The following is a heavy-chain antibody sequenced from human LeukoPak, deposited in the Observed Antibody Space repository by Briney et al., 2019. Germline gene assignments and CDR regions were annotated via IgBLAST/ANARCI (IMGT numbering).Heavy chain of an antibody. CDR3: ARSFAYSSSSNYYGMDV. D-gene: IGHD6-13*01. V-gene: IGHV1-2*04. CDR2: INPNSGGT. Sequence: ASVKVSCKASGYTFTGYYMHWVRQAPGQGLEWMGWINPNSGGTNYAQKFQGWVTMTRDTSISTAYMELSRLRSDDTAVYYCARSFAYSSSSNYYGMDVWGQGTLVTVSS. CDR1: GYTFTGYY. J-gene: IGHJ6*02.